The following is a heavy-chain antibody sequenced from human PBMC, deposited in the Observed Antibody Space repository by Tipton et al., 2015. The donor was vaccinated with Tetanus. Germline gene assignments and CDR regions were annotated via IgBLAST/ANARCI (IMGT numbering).Heavy chain of an antibody. CDR2: ISSSSSYI. J-gene: IGHJ4*02. CDR3: ARPVIVSVGTDY. D-gene: IGHD4-23*01. Sequence: GSLRLSCAASGFTFSSYSMNWVRQAPGKGLEWVSSISSSSSYIYYADSVKGRFTISRDNAKNSLYLQMNSLRAEDTAVYYCARPVIVSVGTDYWGQGTLATVSS. CDR1: GFTFSSYS. V-gene: IGHV3-21*01.